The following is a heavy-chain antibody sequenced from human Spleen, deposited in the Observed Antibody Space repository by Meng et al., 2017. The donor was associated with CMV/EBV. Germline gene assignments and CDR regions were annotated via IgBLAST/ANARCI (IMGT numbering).Heavy chain of an antibody. D-gene: IGHD3-16*01. Sequence: GGSLRLSCGASGFTFSSYGMHWVRQAPGKGLEWVAFIRYDGSNKYYLDSVKGRFTISRDNSKNTLYLQMNSLRVEDTAVYYCAKEFASGEAINGYYYGMDVWGQGTTVTVSS. CDR1: GFTFSSYG. CDR3: AKEFASGEAINGYYYGMDV. J-gene: IGHJ6*01. V-gene: IGHV3-30*02. CDR2: IRYDGSNK.